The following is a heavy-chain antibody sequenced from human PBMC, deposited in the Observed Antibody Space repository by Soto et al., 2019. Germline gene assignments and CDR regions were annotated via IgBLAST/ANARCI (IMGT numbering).Heavy chain of an antibody. D-gene: IGHD5-12*01. J-gene: IGHJ4*02. CDR1: GYTFTSYA. V-gene: IGHV1-3*01. Sequence: ASVKVSCKASGYTFTSYAMHWVRQAPGQRLEWMGWINAGNGNTKYSQKFQGRVTITRDTSASTAYMELSSLRSEDTAVYYCARGDVVGYYFDYWGQGTRVTSPQ. CDR3: ARGDVVGYYFDY. CDR2: INAGNGNT.